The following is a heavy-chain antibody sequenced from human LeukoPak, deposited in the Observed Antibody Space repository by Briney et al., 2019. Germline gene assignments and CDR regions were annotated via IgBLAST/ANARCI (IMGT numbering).Heavy chain of an antibody. CDR2: INHSGST. Sequence: KTSETLSLTCAVYGGSFSGYYWSWIRQPPGKGLEWIGEINHSGSTNYNPSLKSRVTISVDTSKNQFSLKLSSVTAADTAVYYCAIRGSSGWYYFDYWGQGTLVTVS. CDR1: GGSFSGYY. CDR3: AIRGSSGWYYFDY. J-gene: IGHJ4*02. D-gene: IGHD6-19*01. V-gene: IGHV4-34*01.